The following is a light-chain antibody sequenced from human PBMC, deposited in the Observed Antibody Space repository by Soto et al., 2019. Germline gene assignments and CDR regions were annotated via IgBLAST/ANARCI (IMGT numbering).Light chain of an antibody. Sequence: EVVWTQSPGTLSLSPGERATLSCRASQSVSTNYLAWYQQKPGQAPRLLIFGSSDRATGIPDRFSGSGSGTDFTLTISRLEPEEVAKYYCQQYGSSPPYTFGLGTKLEIK. CDR1: QSVSTNY. J-gene: IGKJ2*01. CDR3: QQYGSSPPYT. CDR2: GSS. V-gene: IGKV3-20*01.